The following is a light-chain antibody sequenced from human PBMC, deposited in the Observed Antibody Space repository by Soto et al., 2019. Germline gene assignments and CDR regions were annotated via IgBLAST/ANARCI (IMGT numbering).Light chain of an antibody. CDR2: GAS. CDR3: QQYGSSPRT. CDR1: QSVSSSY. V-gene: IGKV3-20*01. Sequence: EIALTQSPGTLSLSPGERATLSCRASQSVSSSYLAWYQQKPGQAPRLLIYGASSRATGIPDRFSGSGSGTDFYLAISRLEPEDFAVYYCQQYGSSPRTFGQGTKVEIK. J-gene: IGKJ1*01.